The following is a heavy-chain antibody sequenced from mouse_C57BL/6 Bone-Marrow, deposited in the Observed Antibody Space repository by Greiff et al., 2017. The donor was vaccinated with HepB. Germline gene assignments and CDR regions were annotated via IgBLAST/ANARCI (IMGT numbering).Heavy chain of an antibody. CDR1: GYAFSSYW. D-gene: IGHD1-1*01. V-gene: IGHV1-80*01. CDR3: ARRTAGSRDWYFDV. Sequence: QVQLQQSGAELVKPGASVKISCKASGYAFSSYWMNWVKQRPGKGLEWIGQIYPGDGDTNYNGKFKGKATLTADKSSSTAYMQLSSLTSEDSAVYFCARRTAGSRDWYFDVWGTGTTVTVSS. CDR2: IYPGDGDT. J-gene: IGHJ1*03.